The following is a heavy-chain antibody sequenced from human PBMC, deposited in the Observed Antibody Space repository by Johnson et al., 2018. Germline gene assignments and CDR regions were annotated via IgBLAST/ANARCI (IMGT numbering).Heavy chain of an antibody. CDR3: ARDGLTNRYDYVWGSYRNDAFDI. D-gene: IGHD3-16*02. V-gene: IGHV3-7*01. CDR1: GFTFSSYW. Sequence: VQLVQSGGGLVQPGGSLRLSCAASGFTFSSYWMSWVRQAPGKGLAWVANIKQDGSEKYYVDSVKGRFTISRDTAKNSLYLQMNSLRAEDTAVYSCARDGLTNRYDYVWGSYRNDAFDIWGQGTMVTVSA. J-gene: IGHJ3*02. CDR2: IKQDGSEK.